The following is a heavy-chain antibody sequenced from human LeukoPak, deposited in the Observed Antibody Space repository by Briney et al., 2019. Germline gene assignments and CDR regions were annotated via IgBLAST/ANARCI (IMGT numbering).Heavy chain of an antibody. CDR2: VSYDGNNK. CDR1: GFTFSDYV. Sequence: GGSLRLSCEASGFTFSDYVMHWVRQPPGKGLEWVAVVSYDGNNKYYADSVKGRFTISRDNSRNTVYLQMNSLRAEETAVYYCARAGDILLVSYFHYYGMDVWGQGTTVIVSS. V-gene: IGHV3-30-3*01. D-gene: IGHD7-27*01. CDR3: ARAGDILLVSYFHYYGMDV. J-gene: IGHJ6*01.